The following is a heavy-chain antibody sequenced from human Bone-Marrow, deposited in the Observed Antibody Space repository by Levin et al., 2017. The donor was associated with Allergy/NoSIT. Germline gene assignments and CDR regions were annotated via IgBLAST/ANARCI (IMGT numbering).Heavy chain of an antibody. CDR2: INHRGST. CDR1: GGSFSGYY. D-gene: IGHD2-2*01. J-gene: IGHJ6*02. CDR3: ASGRAREIPSAIRGRLKNYYAMDV. V-gene: IGHV4-34*01. Sequence: PSETLSLTCAVYGGSFSGYYWSWIRQPPGKGLEWIGEINHRGSTNYNPSLKSRVTISVDTSKNQFSLKLSSVTAADTAVYYCASGRAREIPSAIRGRLKNYYAMDVWGQGTTVTVSS.